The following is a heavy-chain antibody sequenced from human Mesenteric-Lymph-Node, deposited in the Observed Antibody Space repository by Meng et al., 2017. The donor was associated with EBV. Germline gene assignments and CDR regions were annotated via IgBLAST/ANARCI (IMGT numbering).Heavy chain of an antibody. CDR2: IKSKTDGGTT. CDR1: GFTFSNAW. D-gene: IGHD5-12*01. V-gene: IGHV3-15*01. Sequence: EVQRGESGGGLVKPGGSLRLFCAASGFTFSNAWMSWVRQAPGKGLEWVGRIKSKTDGGTTDYAAPVKGRFTISRDDSKNTLYLQMNSLKTEDTAVYYCTTGRSYSGYDYWGQGTLVTVSS. CDR3: TTGRSYSGYDY. J-gene: IGHJ4*02.